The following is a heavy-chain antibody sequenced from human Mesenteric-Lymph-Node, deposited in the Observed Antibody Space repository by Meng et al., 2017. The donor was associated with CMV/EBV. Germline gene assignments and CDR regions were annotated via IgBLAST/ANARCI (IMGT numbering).Heavy chain of an antibody. V-gene: IGHV3-66*01. Sequence: GESLKISCAASEFTFSTYAMAWVRRSPGKGPEWVAIIYSGDSTYYADSVKGRFTISRDDSKNTLYLQMNSLRVEDTAVYYCAKDGRGYSNYGYWGQGTLVTVSS. CDR2: IYSGDST. CDR1: EFTFSTYA. J-gene: IGHJ4*02. D-gene: IGHD6-13*01. CDR3: AKDGRGYSNYGY.